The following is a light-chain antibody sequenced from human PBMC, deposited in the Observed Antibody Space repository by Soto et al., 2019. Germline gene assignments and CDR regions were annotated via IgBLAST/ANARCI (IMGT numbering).Light chain of an antibody. CDR3: QQYNNWWT. Sequence: EILLTQSPGTLSVYTGERATLSCRASQSVSSYLAWYQPKPGQAPRLRIYDASNRATGIPARLSGSGSGTEFTLTINSMQSEDFAVYYCQQYNNWWTFGQGTKVDIK. CDR1: QSVSSY. CDR2: DAS. J-gene: IGKJ1*01. V-gene: IGKV3D-15*01.